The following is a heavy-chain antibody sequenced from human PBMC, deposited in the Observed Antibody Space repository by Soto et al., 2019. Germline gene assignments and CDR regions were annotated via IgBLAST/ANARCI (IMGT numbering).Heavy chain of an antibody. CDR3: ARTRAVWFDP. J-gene: IGHJ5*02. CDR2: IYYGGNT. Sequence: SETLSLTCAVSGVSISSNYFWGWIRQPPGRGLEWVGSIYYGGNTYYNPSLKSRVTISADLSKNQFSLELHSVTAADTAVYYCARTRAVWFDPWGQGTLVTVSS. D-gene: IGHD6-19*01. CDR1: GVSISSNYF. V-gene: IGHV4-39*01.